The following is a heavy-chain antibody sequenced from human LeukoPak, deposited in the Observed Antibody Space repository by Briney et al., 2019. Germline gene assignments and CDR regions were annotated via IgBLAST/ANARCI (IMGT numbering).Heavy chain of an antibody. CDR2: ISGSGGST. CDR1: GFTFSSYS. V-gene: IGHV3-23*01. Sequence: GGSLRLACAASGFTFSSYSMNWVRQAPGKGLEWVSAISGSGGSTYYADSVKGRFTISRDNSKNTLYLQMNSLRAEDTAVYYCAKDPYYDILTHYYMDVWGKGTTVTVSS. J-gene: IGHJ6*03. D-gene: IGHD3-9*01. CDR3: AKDPYYDILTHYYMDV.